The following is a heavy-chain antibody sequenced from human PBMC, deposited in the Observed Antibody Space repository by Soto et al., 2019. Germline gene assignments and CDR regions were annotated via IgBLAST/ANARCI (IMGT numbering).Heavy chain of an antibody. V-gene: IGHV4-59*01. CDR2: VYYTGTT. CDR1: NVSIKSSY. Sequence: KPSETLSLTCSVSNVSIKSSYWNWIRQPPGKGLEWIGFVYYTGTTKYNPSLKSRVTISVDTSKNEFSLKLTSVTTADTAFYFCARDFAGRGPFDPWGQGALVTVSS. D-gene: IGHD1-26*01. J-gene: IGHJ5*01. CDR3: ARDFAGRGPFDP.